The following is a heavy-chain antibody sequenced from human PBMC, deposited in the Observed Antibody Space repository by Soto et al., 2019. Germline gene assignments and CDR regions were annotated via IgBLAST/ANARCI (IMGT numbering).Heavy chain of an antibody. CDR3: AREGGRYCSGGSCQVDY. J-gene: IGHJ4*02. Sequence: QLQLQESGPGLVKPSETLSLTCTVSGGSISSSSYYWGWIRQPPGKGLEWIGSIYYAGNTYYTPSLKSRFTISVVTSKNQFSRKLSSVTAADTAVYYCAREGGRYCSGGSCQVDYWGQGTLVTVSS. CDR1: GGSISSSSYY. CDR2: IYYAGNT. V-gene: IGHV4-39*02. D-gene: IGHD2-15*01.